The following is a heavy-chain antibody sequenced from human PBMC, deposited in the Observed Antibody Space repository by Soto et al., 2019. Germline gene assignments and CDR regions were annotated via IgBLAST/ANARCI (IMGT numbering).Heavy chain of an antibody. D-gene: IGHD6-13*01. CDR2: ISSSSSTI. V-gene: IGHV3-48*01. Sequence: GGSLRLSCAASGFTFSSYSMNWVRQAPGKGLEWASYISSSSSTIYYADSVKGRLTISRDNAKNSLYLQINSLRAEDTAVYYCARHPERIAQIGWFDPWGQGTLVTVS. J-gene: IGHJ5*02. CDR3: ARHPERIAQIGWFDP. CDR1: GFTFSSYS.